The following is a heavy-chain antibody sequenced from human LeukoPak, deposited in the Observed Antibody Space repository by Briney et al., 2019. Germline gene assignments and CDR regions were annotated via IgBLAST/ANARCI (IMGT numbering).Heavy chain of an antibody. CDR3: ATFVVVPAATMAWGHWFDP. V-gene: IGHV1-2*02. Sequence: ASVKVSCKASGYTFTGYYMHSVRQAPGQGLEWMGWINPNSGGTNYAQKFQGRVTMTRDTSISTAYMELSRLRSDDTAVYYCATFVVVPAATMAWGHWFDPWGQGTLVTVSS. D-gene: IGHD2-2*01. CDR2: INPNSGGT. J-gene: IGHJ5*02. CDR1: GYTFTGYY.